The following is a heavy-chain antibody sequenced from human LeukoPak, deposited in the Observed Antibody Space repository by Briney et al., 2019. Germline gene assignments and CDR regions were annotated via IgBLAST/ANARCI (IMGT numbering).Heavy chain of an antibody. CDR2: ISYDRSNK. J-gene: IGHJ4*02. CDR1: RFTFSSYA. V-gene: IGHV3-30-3*01. D-gene: IGHD6-19*01. Sequence: PGGSLRLSCAASRFTFSSYAMHWVRQAPGKEREGVAVISYDRSNKYYADSVKGRFTISRDHSKNTLYLQMNSLRAEDTAVYYCAREEIFRVAVAGNWVDYWGQGTLVTVSS. CDR3: AREEIFRVAVAGNWVDY.